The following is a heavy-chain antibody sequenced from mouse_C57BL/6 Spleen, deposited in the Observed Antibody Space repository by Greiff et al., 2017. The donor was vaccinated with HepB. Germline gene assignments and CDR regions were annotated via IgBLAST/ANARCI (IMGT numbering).Heavy chain of an antibody. CDR2: INPDSSTI. V-gene: IGHV4-1*01. D-gene: IGHD2-1*01. J-gene: IGHJ3*01. Sequence: AAEGVDFSRYWMSWVRRAPGKGLEWIGEINPDSSTINYAPSLKDKFIISRDNAKNTLYLQMSKVRSEDTALYYCARPLSYGNYTSFAYWGQGTLVTVSA. CDR3: ARPLSYGNYTSFAY. CDR1: GVDFSRYW.